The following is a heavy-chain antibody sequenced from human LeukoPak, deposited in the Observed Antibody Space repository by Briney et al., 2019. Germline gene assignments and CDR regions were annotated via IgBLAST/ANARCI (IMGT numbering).Heavy chain of an antibody. CDR1: GFTFDEYA. V-gene: IGHV3-9*01. Sequence: GESLRLSFPATGFTFDEYAMHEVRQARGKGLEGVSGISWNSGSIGYADSVKGRITISRDNAKNSLYLQMNSLSAEDTALYYCAKDIQPYSSGWYFYWGQGTLVTVS. D-gene: IGHD6-19*01. CDR3: AKDIQPYSSGWYFY. CDR2: ISWNSGSI. J-gene: IGHJ4*02.